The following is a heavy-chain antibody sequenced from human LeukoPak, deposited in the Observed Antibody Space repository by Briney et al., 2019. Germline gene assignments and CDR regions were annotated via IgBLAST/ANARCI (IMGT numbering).Heavy chain of an antibody. CDR3: VRGSTLRHYQY. V-gene: IGHV4-39*01. D-gene: IGHD3-16*01. Sequence: SETLSLTCTVSGVSISSTTFYWGWIRRPPGKGLEWIGSIYYSGSTYYNPSLKSRVTVSVDTSKNQFSLILSSVTAADTAVYYCVRGSTLRHYQYWGQGTLVTVSS. CDR2: IYYSGST. J-gene: IGHJ4*02. CDR1: GVSISSTTFY.